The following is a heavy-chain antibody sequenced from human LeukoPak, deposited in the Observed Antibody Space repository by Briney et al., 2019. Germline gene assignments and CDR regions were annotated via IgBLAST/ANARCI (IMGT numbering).Heavy chain of an antibody. CDR3: AREVEYYDSSGYRPHAFDI. D-gene: IGHD3-22*01. J-gene: IGHJ3*02. V-gene: IGHV4-39*02. Sequence: PSETLSLTCTVSGGSIISNNHYWGWTRQPPGKGLEWFGSMSYSGGTAYNPSLRSRVTISVDTSKNQFSLKVNSVTAADTAVYYCAREVEYYDSSGYRPHAFDIWGQGTLVTVSA. CDR1: GGSIISNNHY. CDR2: MSYSGGT.